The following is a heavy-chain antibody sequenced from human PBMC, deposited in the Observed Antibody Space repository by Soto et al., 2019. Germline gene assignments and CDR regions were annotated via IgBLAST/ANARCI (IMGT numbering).Heavy chain of an antibody. J-gene: IGHJ6*02. CDR1: GGSFSVYF. CDR3: ARVTYFLWFGVRAHGMDV. D-gene: IGHD3-10*01. CDR2: INHSGST. V-gene: IGHV4-34*01. Sequence: PSETLSLSCAVYGGSFSVYFWSWIRHPPGKGLEWIGEINHSGSTNYYPSLKSRVTISVDTSKNQFSLKLSSVTAADTAVYYCARVTYFLWFGVRAHGMDVWGQGTTVTVSS.